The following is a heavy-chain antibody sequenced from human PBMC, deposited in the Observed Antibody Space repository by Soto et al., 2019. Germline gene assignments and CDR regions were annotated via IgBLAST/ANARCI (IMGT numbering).Heavy chain of an antibody. V-gene: IGHV3-23*01. CDR3: AKNPPAPYHYDITGYQWYVDL. CDR1: GLTFSSYA. CDR2: ISSGGGST. Sequence: EVQLLESGGGLVQPGGSLRLSCVASGLTFSSYAMNWVRQAPGKGLEWVSGISSGGGSTYYADSVKGRFTVSRDKSKNTLFLQMNSLRAEDTALYYCAKNPPAPYHYDITGYQWYVDLWGRGTLVTVSS. J-gene: IGHJ2*01. D-gene: IGHD3-22*01.